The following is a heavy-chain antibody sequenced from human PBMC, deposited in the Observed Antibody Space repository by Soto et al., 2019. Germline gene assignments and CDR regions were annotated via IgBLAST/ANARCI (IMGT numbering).Heavy chain of an antibody. CDR2: ISDSGGRT. J-gene: IGHJ4*02. D-gene: IGHD3-10*01. CDR3: AKFNGSGTYYKFPDY. V-gene: IGHV3-23*01. Sequence: GGSLRLSCAASGFTFSTYAMSWVRQAPGKGLEWVSTISDSGGRTYYAASVKGRFTISRDNSKNTLFLLMNSLSAEDTAQYYCAKFNGSGTYYKFPDYWGQGTLVTVSS. CDR1: GFTFSTYA.